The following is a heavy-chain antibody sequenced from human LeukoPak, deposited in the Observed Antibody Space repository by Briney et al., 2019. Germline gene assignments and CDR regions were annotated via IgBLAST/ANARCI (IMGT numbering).Heavy chain of an antibody. CDR3: ARDHRCGSGKGWFDP. Sequence: ASVKVTCKASGYTFTSYGISWVRLAPGQGLEWMGWISAYNGNTNYAQKLQGRVTMTTDTSTSTAYMELRSLRSDDTAVYYCARDHRCGSGKGWFDPWGQGTLVTVSS. V-gene: IGHV1-18*01. CDR2: ISAYNGNT. D-gene: IGHD3-10*01. J-gene: IGHJ5*02. CDR1: GYTFTSYG.